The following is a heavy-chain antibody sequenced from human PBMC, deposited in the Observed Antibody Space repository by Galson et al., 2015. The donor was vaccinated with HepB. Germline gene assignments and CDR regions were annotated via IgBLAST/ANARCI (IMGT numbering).Heavy chain of an antibody. Sequence: ENVSCKVSGYTLPELSMHWVRQAPGKGLEWMGGFDPEDGETIYAQKFQDRDNMNEDISTDSAYMELNSLRSEDTAVYYCATEVIAAASKFYYSMDVWGQGTTVTVSS. V-gene: IGHV1-24*01. CDR2: FDPEDGET. CDR1: GYTLPELS. CDR3: ATEVIAAASKFYYSMDV. J-gene: IGHJ6*02. D-gene: IGHD6-13*01.